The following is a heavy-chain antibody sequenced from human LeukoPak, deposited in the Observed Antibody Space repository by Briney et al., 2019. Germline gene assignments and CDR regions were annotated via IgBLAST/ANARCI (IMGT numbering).Heavy chain of an antibody. Sequence: ASVKVSCKASGYTFTGYYMHWVRQAPGQGLEWMGWIKPKSGDTNYAQKFQGRVTLTRDTSISTAYMELSSLRLDDTATYFCAKRGEDDYGEYWGQGTLVTVSS. V-gene: IGHV1-2*02. J-gene: IGHJ4*02. CDR1: GYTFTGYY. CDR2: IKPKSGDT. CDR3: AKRGEDDYGEY. D-gene: IGHD4/OR15-4a*01.